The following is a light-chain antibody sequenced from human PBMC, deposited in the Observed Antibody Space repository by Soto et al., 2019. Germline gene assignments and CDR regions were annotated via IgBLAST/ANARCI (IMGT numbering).Light chain of an antibody. V-gene: IGLV2-14*01. Sequence: QSALTQPASVSGSPGQSITISCTGTSSDVGGYNYVSWYQQHPGKAPKLMIYEVSNRPSGVSNRFSASKSGNTASLTISVLQAYDEADYYCTSYTISTTLVFGGGTKLTVL. J-gene: IGLJ2*01. CDR2: EVS. CDR3: TSYTISTTLV. CDR1: SSDVGGYNY.